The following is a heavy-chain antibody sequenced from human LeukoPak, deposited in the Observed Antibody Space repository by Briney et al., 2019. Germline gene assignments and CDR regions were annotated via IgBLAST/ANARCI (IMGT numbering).Heavy chain of an antibody. J-gene: IGHJ4*02. Sequence: ASVKVSCKASGYTLTDHYMHWVRQAPGQGLEWMGWINPNSGGTNYAQKFQGRVTMTRDTSISTAYMELSRLRSDDTAVYYCARVQGYCSSTSCYPDTNFDYWGQGTLVTVSS. V-gene: IGHV1-2*02. CDR3: ARVQGYCSSTSCYPDTNFDY. CDR1: GYTLTDHY. CDR2: INPNSGGT. D-gene: IGHD2-2*01.